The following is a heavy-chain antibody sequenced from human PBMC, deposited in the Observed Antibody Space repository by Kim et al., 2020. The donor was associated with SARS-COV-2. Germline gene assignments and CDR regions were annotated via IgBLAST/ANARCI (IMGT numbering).Heavy chain of an antibody. Sequence: SETLSLTCTVSGGSISSSSYYWGWIRQPPGKGLEWIGSIYYSGSTYYNPSLKSRVTISVDTSKNQFSLKLSSVTAADTAVYYCARGSCSWSHGFDPWGQG. CDR3: ARGSCSWSHGFDP. J-gene: IGHJ5*02. V-gene: IGHV4-39*01. CDR2: IYYSGST. CDR1: GGSISSSSYY. D-gene: IGHD6-13*01.